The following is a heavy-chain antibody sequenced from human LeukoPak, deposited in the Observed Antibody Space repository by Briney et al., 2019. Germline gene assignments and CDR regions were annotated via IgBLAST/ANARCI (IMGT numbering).Heavy chain of an antibody. J-gene: IGHJ6*02. CDR2: ISSSSSYI. CDR3: ATATTVTTDYYYGMDV. Sequence: GGSLRLSCAASVFTFSSYSINWVRQAPWKGLEWVSCISSSSSYIYYADSVKGRFTISRDNAKNSLYLQMNSLRAEDTAVYYCATATTVTTDYYYGMDVWGQGTTVTASS. D-gene: IGHD4-17*01. CDR1: VFTFSSYS. V-gene: IGHV3-21*01.